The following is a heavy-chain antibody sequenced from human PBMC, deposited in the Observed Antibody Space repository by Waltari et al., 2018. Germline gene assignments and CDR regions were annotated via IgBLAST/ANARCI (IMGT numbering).Heavy chain of an antibody. CDR1: GGSISNYF. CDR2: VYSTGTT. Sequence: QVQLQESGPGLVKPSETLSLTCTVSGGSISNYFWSWIRQPPGKGLEWIGYVYSTGTTNSNPSLKSRVTISLDKSNNQFSLRLSSVTAADTAVYYCARDGLWFGELPSFDHWGRGTLVTVSS. D-gene: IGHD3-10*01. J-gene: IGHJ4*02. CDR3: ARDGLWFGELPSFDH. V-gene: IGHV4-59*01.